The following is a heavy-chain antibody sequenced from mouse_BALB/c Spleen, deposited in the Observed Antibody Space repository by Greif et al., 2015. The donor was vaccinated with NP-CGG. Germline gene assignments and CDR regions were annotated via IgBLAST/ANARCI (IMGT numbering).Heavy chain of an antibody. CDR3: AREGYYGSSGGDY. CDR2: ISYSGST. D-gene: IGHD1-1*01. CDR1: GDSITSGY. J-gene: IGHJ4*01. Sequence: EVQLVESGPSLVKPSQTLSLTCSVTGDSITSGYWNWIRKFPGNKLEYMGSISYSGSTYYNPSLKSRISVTRDTSKNQYYLQLNSVTTEDTATYYCAREGYYGSSGGDYWGQGTSVTVSS. V-gene: IGHV3-8*02.